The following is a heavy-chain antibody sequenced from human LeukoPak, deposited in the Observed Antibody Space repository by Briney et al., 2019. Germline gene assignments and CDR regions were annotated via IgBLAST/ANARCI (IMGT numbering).Heavy chain of an antibody. D-gene: IGHD6-6*01. V-gene: IGHV5-51*03. Sequence: GESLKISCKGSGYSFTSYWIGWVRQMPGKGLEWMGIIYPGDSDTRYSPSFQGQVTISADKSISTAYLQWSSLKASDTAMYYCARELRRGIAAHPWFDPWGQGTLVTVSS. CDR2: IYPGDSDT. CDR1: GYSFTSYW. J-gene: IGHJ5*02. CDR3: ARELRRGIAAHPWFDP.